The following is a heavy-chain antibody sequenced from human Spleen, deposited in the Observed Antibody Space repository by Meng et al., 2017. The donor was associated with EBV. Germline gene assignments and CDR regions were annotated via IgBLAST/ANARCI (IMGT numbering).Heavy chain of an antibody. D-gene: IGHD2-15*01. CDR3: ARSATGWFFYYDY. Sequence: LQLQGSGSGLVKPSQPLSLPWAVSGVSITTGGYSWSWVRQPPGKGLEWIGHIYHSGSTYYNPSVKSRVIMSVDRSKNQFSLKLTSVTAADTAVYYCARSATGWFFYYDYWGQGTLVTVSS. CDR1: GVSITTGGYS. V-gene: IGHV4-30-2*01. CDR2: IYHSGST. J-gene: IGHJ4*02.